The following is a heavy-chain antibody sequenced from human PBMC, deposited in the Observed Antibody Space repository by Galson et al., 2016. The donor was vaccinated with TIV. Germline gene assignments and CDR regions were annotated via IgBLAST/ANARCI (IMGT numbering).Heavy chain of an antibody. V-gene: IGHV3-66*02. CDR2: ISDGGNT. J-gene: IGHJ6*02. Sequence: SLRLSCAASGLSVSISYMTWVRQAPGKGLEWVSLISDGGNTYYPDSVKGRFTISRDNSKNTLYLQMNSLRVEDTAVYYCARDRVVDATYYYYYYGMDVWGQGTTVTVSS. CDR3: ARDRVVDATYYYYYYGMDV. D-gene: IGHD2-15*01. CDR1: GLSVSISY.